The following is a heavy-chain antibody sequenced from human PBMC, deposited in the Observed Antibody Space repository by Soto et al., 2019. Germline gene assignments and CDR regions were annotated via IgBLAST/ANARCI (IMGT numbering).Heavy chain of an antibody. CDR3: ASLRLDTAMVDYYYYGMDV. J-gene: IGHJ6*02. CDR2: ISAYNGNT. CDR1: GYTFTSYG. V-gene: IGHV1-18*04. D-gene: IGHD5-18*01. Sequence: ASVKVSCKASGYTFTSYGISWVRQAPGQGLEWMGWISAYNGNTNYAQKLQGRVTMTTDTSTSTAYMELRSLRSDDTAVYYCASLRLDTAMVDYYYYGMDVWGQGTTVTV.